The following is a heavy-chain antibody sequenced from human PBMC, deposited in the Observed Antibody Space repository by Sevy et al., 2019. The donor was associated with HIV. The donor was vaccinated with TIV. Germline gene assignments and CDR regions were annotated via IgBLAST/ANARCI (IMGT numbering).Heavy chain of an antibody. V-gene: IGHV1-24*01. CDR3: ATKKDYYDSSGYTFYY. D-gene: IGHD3-22*01. J-gene: IGHJ4*02. Sequence: ASVKVSCKVSGYSVIEFSMHWVRQAPGKGLEWMGTFDPEDDETIYAQKIQGRVTMTEDTSTDTAYMELSSLRSEDTAVYYCATKKDYYDSSGYTFYYWGQGTLVTVSS. CDR1: GYSVIEFS. CDR2: FDPEDDET.